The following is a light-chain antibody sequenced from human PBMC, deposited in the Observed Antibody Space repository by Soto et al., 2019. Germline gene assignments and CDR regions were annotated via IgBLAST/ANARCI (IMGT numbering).Light chain of an antibody. J-gene: IGKJ4*01. CDR1: QSLLHSNGYNY. V-gene: IGKV2-28*01. CDR3: RQALQTFT. Sequence: DIVMTQSPLSLPVTPGEPASISCRSSQSLLHSNGYNYLDWYLQKPGQSPQLLIYLGSNRASGAPDRFSGSGSGTDFTLKISRVEAEDVGVCSCRQALQTFTFGGGTKVEIK. CDR2: LGS.